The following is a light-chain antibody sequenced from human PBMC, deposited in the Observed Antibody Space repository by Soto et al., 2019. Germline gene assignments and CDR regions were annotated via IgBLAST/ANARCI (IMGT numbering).Light chain of an antibody. V-gene: IGKV1-27*01. CDR2: AAS. CDR1: QGISNY. Sequence: DIQMTQSPSSLSASVGDRVTITCRASQGISNYLAWYQQKPGKVPKLLIYAASTLQSGVPSRFSGSGSGTAFTLTLSSLQPEDVATYYCQKYNSAPTFGQGTRLEIK. J-gene: IGKJ5*01. CDR3: QKYNSAPT.